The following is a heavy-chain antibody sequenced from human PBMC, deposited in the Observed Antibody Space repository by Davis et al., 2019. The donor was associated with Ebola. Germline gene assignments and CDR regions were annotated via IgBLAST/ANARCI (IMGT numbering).Heavy chain of an antibody. V-gene: IGHV3-23*01. D-gene: IGHD3-10*01. CDR3: AKDLVGILWFGEQQTFFDY. Sequence: PGGSLRLSCAASGFTFSSYAMSWVRQAPGKGLEWVSAISGSGGSTYYADSVKGRFTISRDNSKNTLYLQMNSLRAEDTAVYYCAKDLVGILWFGEQQTFFDYWGQGTLVTVSS. J-gene: IGHJ4*02. CDR2: ISGSGGST. CDR1: GFTFSSYA.